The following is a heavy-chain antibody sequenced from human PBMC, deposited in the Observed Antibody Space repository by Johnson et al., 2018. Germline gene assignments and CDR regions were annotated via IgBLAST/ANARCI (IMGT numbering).Heavy chain of an antibody. D-gene: IGHD6-6*01. CDR1: GGTFSSYA. V-gene: IGHV1-69*12. CDR2: IIPIFGTA. J-gene: IGHJ6*02. CDR3: AAGRGIAARSYYYYGMDV. Sequence: QVQLVQSGAEVKKPGSSVKVSCKASGGTFSSYAISWVRQAPGQGLEWMGGIIPIFGTANYAQKFQGRVTITADESTSTAYMELSSLRSEDTAGYYCAAGRGIAARSYYYYGMDVWGQGTTVTVSS.